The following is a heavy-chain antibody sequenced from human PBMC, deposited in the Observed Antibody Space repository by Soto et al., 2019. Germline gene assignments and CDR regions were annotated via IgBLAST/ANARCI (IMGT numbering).Heavy chain of an antibody. CDR3: AREKGAGTYMGFDY. Sequence: QVQLQESGPGLVKPSGTLSLTCAVSGGSISTNNWWRWVRQPPGKGLEWIGEIYHSGGTNYNPSLKSRVIMSVDKSKNQFSLNLSSVTAADTAVYYCAREKGAGTYMGFDYWGQGTQVTVSS. CDR1: GGSISTNNW. CDR2: IYHSGGT. D-gene: IGHD3-10*01. J-gene: IGHJ4*02. V-gene: IGHV4-4*02.